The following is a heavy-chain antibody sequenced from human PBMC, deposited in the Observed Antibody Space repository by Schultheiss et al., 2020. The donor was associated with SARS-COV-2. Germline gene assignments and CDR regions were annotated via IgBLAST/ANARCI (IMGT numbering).Heavy chain of an antibody. CDR3: TKDLREETYYFWSGYWLWRAFDN. D-gene: IGHD3-3*01. Sequence: GGSLRLSCAASGFTFSSYAMSWVRQAPGKGLEWVSAISGSGGSTYYADTVKGRFTISRDNSMNTLYLQMNSLRAEDTAVYYCTKDLREETYYFWSGYWLWRAFDNWGQGTMVTVSS. V-gene: IGHV3-23*01. J-gene: IGHJ3*02. CDR2: ISGSGGST. CDR1: GFTFSSYA.